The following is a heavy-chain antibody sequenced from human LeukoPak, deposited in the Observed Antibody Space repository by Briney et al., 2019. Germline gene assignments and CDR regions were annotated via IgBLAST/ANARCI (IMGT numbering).Heavy chain of an antibody. CDR3: ARSGYTSGWPTGDWFDP. V-gene: IGHV4-59*01. Sequence: SETLSLTCTVSGGSTSSYYWSWIRQPPGKGLEWIGYIYYTGTTNYNPSLRSRVTISVDTSKNQFSLKLSSVTAADTALYFCARSGYTSGWPTGDWFDPWGQGTLVTVSS. D-gene: IGHD6-19*01. CDR2: IYYTGTT. J-gene: IGHJ5*02. CDR1: GGSTSSYY.